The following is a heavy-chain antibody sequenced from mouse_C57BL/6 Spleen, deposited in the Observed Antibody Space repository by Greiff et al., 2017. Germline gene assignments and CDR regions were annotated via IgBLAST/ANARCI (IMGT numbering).Heavy chain of an antibody. Sequence: QVQLKQPGAELVRPGSSVKLSCKASGYTFTSYWMHWVKQRPIQGLEWIGNIDPSDSETHYNQKFKDKATLTVDKSSSTAYMQLSSLTSEDSAVYYCARTYYINYLYYFDYWGRGTSLTVSS. CDR2: IDPSDSET. D-gene: IGHD2-5*01. CDR1: GYTFTSYW. V-gene: IGHV1-52*01. CDR3: ARTYYINYLYYFDY. J-gene: IGHJ2*02.